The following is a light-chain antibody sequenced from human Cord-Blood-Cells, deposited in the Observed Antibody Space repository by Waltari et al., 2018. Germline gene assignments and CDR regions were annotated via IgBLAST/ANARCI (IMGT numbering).Light chain of an antibody. J-gene: IGLJ3*02. CDR2: DVS. Sequence: QSALTQSASVSGSPGQSITTPCTGTSSDVGGYNYVSWYQQHPGKAPKLMIYDVSKRPSGVSNRFSGSKSGNTASLTISGLQAEDEADYYCSSYTSSSTWVFGGGTKLTVL. V-gene: IGLV2-14*01. CDR1: SSDVGGYNY. CDR3: SSYTSSSTWV.